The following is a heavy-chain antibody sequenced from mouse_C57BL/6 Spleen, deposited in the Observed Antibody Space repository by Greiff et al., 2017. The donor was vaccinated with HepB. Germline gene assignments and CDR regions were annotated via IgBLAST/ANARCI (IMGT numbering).Heavy chain of an antibody. V-gene: IGHV5S21*01. CDR3: ARSRYVDYALDY. CDR2: ISSGGDYI. CDR1: GFTFSSYA. Sequence: EVMLQESGEGLVKPGGSLKLSCAASGFTFSSYAMSWVRQTPEKRLEWVAYISSGGDYIYYADTVKGRFTISRDNARNTLYLQIRSLKSEDTAMYYCARSRYVDYALDYWGQGTSVTASS. D-gene: IGHD1-1*01. J-gene: IGHJ4*01.